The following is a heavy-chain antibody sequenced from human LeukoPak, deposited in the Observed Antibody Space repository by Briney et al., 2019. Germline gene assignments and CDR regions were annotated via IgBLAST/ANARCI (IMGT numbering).Heavy chain of an antibody. CDR3: ARMYYDFWSGYQNYGMDV. V-gene: IGHV3-30-3*01. Sequence: GRSLRLSCAASGFTFSSYAMHWVRQAPGKGLEWVAVISYDGSNKYYADSVKGRFTISRDNAKNSLYLQMNSLRAEDTAVYYCARMYYDFWSGYQNYGMDVWGQGTTVTVSS. CDR2: ISYDGSNK. D-gene: IGHD3-3*01. J-gene: IGHJ6*02. CDR1: GFTFSSYA.